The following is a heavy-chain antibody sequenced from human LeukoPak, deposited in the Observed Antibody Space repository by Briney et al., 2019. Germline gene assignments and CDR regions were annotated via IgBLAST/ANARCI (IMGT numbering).Heavy chain of an antibody. CDR3: ARGDNYDFRRGGYGYNYGMDV. J-gene: IGHJ6*02. CDR1: GFTFSTYS. D-gene: IGHD3-3*01. V-gene: IGHV3-30-3*01. CDR2: ISYDGGTK. Sequence: PGGSLRLSCAASGFTFSTYSMHWVRQAPGKGLEWVAVISYDGGTKFYADSVKGRFTISRDESKNTLSLQMNRLRAEDSAVYYCARGDNYDFRRGGYGYNYGMDVWGQGTTVTVSS.